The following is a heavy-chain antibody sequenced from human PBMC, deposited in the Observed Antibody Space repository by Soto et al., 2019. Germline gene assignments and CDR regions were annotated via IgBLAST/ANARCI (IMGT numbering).Heavy chain of an antibody. CDR3: ARVLQRWLQFNAFDI. CDR1: GFTFSSYA. V-gene: IGHV3-30-3*01. CDR2: ISYDGSNK. D-gene: IGHD5-12*01. J-gene: IGHJ3*02. Sequence: GGSLRLSCAASGFTFSSYAMHWVRQAPGKGLEWVAVISYDGSNKYYADTVKGRFTISRDNSKKTLYLQMNSLRAEYTAVYYCARVLQRWLQFNAFDIWGQGTMVTVSS.